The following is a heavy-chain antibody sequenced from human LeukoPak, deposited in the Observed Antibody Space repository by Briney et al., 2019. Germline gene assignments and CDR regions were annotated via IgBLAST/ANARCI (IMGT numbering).Heavy chain of an antibody. D-gene: IGHD3-3*01. Sequence: SQTLSLTCTVSGGSIGSGSYYWGWIRQPPGKGLEWIGSIYYSGSTYYNPSLKSRVTISVDTSKNQFSLKLSSVTAADTAVYYCARGANYDFWSGYLDYWGQGTLVTVSS. V-gene: IGHV4-39*07. CDR2: IYYSGST. J-gene: IGHJ4*02. CDR1: GGSIGSGSYY. CDR3: ARGANYDFWSGYLDY.